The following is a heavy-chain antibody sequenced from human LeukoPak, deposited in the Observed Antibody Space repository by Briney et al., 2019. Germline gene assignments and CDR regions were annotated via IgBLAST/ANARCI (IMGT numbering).Heavy chain of an antibody. Sequence: ASVKVSCKASGYTFTSYGISWVRQAPGQGLEWMGWISAYNGNTNYAQKLQGRVTMTTDTSTSTAYMELRSLRSDDTAVYYCARIPIWSSSVYYYDSSGYYWAVDYWGQGTLVNVSS. J-gene: IGHJ4*02. CDR1: GYTFTSYG. V-gene: IGHV1-18*01. CDR3: ARIPIWSSSVYYYDSSGYYWAVDY. D-gene: IGHD3-22*01. CDR2: ISAYNGNT.